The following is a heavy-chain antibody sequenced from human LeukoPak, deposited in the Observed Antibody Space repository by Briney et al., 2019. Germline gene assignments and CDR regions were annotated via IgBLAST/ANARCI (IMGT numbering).Heavy chain of an antibody. D-gene: IGHD6-19*01. Sequence: GSLRLSCAASGFTFSSYAMSWVRQAPGKGLEWVSAISGSGGSTYYADSVKGRFTISRDNSKNTLYPQMNSLRAEDTAVYYCAKDLAVAPYYFDYWGQGTLVTVSS. CDR2: ISGSGGST. V-gene: IGHV3-23*01. CDR3: AKDLAVAPYYFDY. J-gene: IGHJ4*02. CDR1: GFTFSSYA.